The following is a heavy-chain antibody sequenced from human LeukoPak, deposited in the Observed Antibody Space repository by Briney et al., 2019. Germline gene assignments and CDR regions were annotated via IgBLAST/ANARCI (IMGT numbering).Heavy chain of an antibody. V-gene: IGHV1-69*04. Sequence: ASVKVSCKASGGAFSSYGITWVRQAPGQGPEWMGRIIPILDMADYAQNFRGRVTITADKSTRTAYMEMSSLRFEDTAVYYCARDGGWLQTQNHYYYHGLDVWGQGTMVSVSS. D-gene: IGHD5-24*01. CDR3: ARDGGWLQTQNHYYYHGLDV. J-gene: IGHJ6*02. CDR1: GGAFSSYG. CDR2: IIPILDMA.